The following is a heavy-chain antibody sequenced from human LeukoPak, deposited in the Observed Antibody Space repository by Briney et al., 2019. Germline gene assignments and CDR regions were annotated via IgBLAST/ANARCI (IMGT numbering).Heavy chain of an antibody. CDR1: GFTFSSYN. CDR3: ATMRGYYYDDTIRKGAFDF. CDR2: ISTSSNYI. Sequence: KPGGSLRLSCAASGFTFSSYNMNWVRQAPGKGLEWVSAISTSSNYIYYADSVKGRFTISRDNAKNSLYLQMNSLRAEDTAVYYCATMRGYYYDDTIRKGAFDFWGQGTVVTVSS. D-gene: IGHD3-22*01. V-gene: IGHV3-21*01. J-gene: IGHJ3*01.